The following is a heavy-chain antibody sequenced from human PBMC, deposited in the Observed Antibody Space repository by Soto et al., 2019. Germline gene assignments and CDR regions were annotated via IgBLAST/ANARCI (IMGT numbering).Heavy chain of an antibody. CDR3: ARLPDPLYCSGDRCSRDAFEV. J-gene: IGHJ3*01. CDR1: GGSISSGGYY. CDR2: IYNSGGT. Sequence: QVQLQESGPGLVKPSQTLSLTCTVSGGSISSGGYYWSWIRQHPGEGLEWIGYIYNSGGTYYNPSRKSRVTISADTSKNELSLKLSSVTAADTAVYYCARLPDPLYCSGDRCSRDAFEVWGQGTMVTVSS. V-gene: IGHV4-31*03. D-gene: IGHD2-15*01.